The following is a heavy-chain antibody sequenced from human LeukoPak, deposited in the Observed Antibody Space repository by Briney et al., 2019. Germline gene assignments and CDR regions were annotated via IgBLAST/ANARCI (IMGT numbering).Heavy chain of an antibody. CDR1: GYSIRSGYY. Sequence: SETLSLTCTVSGYSIRSGYYWGWIRQPPGKGLEWIGSMYHSGSSFYNPSLRSRITISVDRSKNQFSMKLSSVTAADTAVYYCARVYCSSTSCFNYYYYMDVWGKGTTVTVSS. CDR3: ARVYCSSTSCFNYYYYMDV. V-gene: IGHV4-38-2*02. D-gene: IGHD2-2*01. CDR2: MYHSGSS. J-gene: IGHJ6*03.